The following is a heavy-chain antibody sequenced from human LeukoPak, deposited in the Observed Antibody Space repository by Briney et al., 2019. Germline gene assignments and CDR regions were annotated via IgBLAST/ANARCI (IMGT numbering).Heavy chain of an antibody. CDR2: ISSSGSTI. D-gene: IGHD1-14*01. CDR1: GFTFSSYE. V-gene: IGHV3-48*03. CDR3: ARDRKGYYYYYMDV. J-gene: IGHJ6*03. Sequence: GGSLRLSCAASGFTFSSYEMNWVRQAPGKGLEWVSYISSSGSTIYYADSVKGRFTISRDNAKNSLYLQMNSLRAEDTAVYYCARDRKGYYYYYMDVWGKGTTVTISS.